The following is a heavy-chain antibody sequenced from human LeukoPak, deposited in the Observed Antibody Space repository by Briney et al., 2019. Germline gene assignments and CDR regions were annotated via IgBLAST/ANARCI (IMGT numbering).Heavy chain of an antibody. Sequence: PSETLSLTCTVSGGSISSYYWSWFGQPPGKGLEWFGYIFYSGSTNYNPSLKSRVTISVDTSKTQFSLKLSSVTAADTAVYYCARDARGSSSWYYENWFDPWGQGTLVTVSS. CDR2: IFYSGST. CDR3: ARDARGSSSWYYENWFDP. J-gene: IGHJ5*02. CDR1: GGSISSYY. D-gene: IGHD6-13*01. V-gene: IGHV4-59*01.